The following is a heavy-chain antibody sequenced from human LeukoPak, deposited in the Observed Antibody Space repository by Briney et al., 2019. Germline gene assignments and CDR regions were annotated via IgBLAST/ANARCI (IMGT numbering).Heavy chain of an antibody. CDR1: GGSFGGYY. CDR2: INHSGNT. D-gene: IGHD6-13*01. CDR3: ARVAAAGTDPGAFDI. V-gene: IGHV4-34*04. Sequence: SETLSLTCVVYGGSFGGYYWSWIRQPPGKGLEWIGEINHSGNTNDNPSHKSRATISVDTSKNQFSLKLRSVPAADTAVYYCARVAAAGTDPGAFDIWGQGTMVTVSS. J-gene: IGHJ3*02.